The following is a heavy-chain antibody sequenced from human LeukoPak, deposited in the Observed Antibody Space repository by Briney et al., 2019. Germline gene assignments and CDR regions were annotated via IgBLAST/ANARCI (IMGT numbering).Heavy chain of an antibody. D-gene: IGHD2-15*01. V-gene: IGHV4-39*01. CDR2: IYYSGST. CDR3: ARRVVLGAFDI. CDR1: GGSISSSSYY. J-gene: IGHJ3*02. Sequence: SETLSLTCTVSGGSISSSSYYWGWIRQPPWKGLEWIGSIYYSGSTYYNPSLKSRVTISVDTSKNQFSLKLSSVTAADTAVYYCARRVVLGAFDIWGQGTMVTVSS.